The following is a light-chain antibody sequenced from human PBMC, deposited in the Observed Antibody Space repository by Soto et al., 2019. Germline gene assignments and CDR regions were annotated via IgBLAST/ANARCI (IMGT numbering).Light chain of an antibody. J-gene: IGLJ1*01. V-gene: IGLV1-40*01. CDR3: QSYDSTLNTYV. CDR2: GNS. CDR1: SSNIGAGFD. Sequence: QAVVTQPPSVSGAPGQRVSISCTGDSSNIGAGFDVHWYHQVPGTAPKLLIYGNSNRPSGVPDRFSGSKSGTSASLAITGLQAEDGADYYCQSYDSTLNTYVFGTGTKVTVL.